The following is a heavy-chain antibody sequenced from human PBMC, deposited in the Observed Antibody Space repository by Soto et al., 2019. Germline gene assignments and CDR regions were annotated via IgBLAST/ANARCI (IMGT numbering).Heavy chain of an antibody. CDR1: GYTFTSYG. CDR3: AREEYYYDSSGYCDY. V-gene: IGHV1-18*01. D-gene: IGHD3-22*01. J-gene: IGHJ4*02. Sequence: ASVKVSCKASGYTFTSYGISWVRQAPGQGLEWMGWISAYNGNTNYAQKLQGRVTMTTDTSTSTAYMELRSLRSDDTAVYYCAREEYYYDSSGYCDYWGQGTLVTVSS. CDR2: ISAYNGNT.